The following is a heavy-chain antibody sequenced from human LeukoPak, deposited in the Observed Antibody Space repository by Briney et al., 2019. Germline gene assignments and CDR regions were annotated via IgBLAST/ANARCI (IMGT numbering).Heavy chain of an antibody. V-gene: IGHV3-30-3*01. D-gene: IGHD5-24*01. CDR2: ISYDGSNK. CDR3: ARSPEMATIFADY. CDR1: VFTLSSYA. Sequence: PGGPLRLPCAASVFTLSSYAMHWVPEAPGKGLEGVADISYDGSNKYYADSVKGRFTISRDNSKNTVYLQMNSLRAEDTAVYYCARSPEMATIFADYWGQGTLVTVST. J-gene: IGHJ4*02.